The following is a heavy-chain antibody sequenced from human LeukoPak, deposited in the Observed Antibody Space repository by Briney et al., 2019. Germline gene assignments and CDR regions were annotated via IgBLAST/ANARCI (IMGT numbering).Heavy chain of an antibody. Sequence: NASETLCLTCTVSGGSISSGDYYWSWIRPPPGKGLVWIGYIYYSGSTYYNPSLKRLATISVDTSKNQFSLKLSSVTAADTAVYYCARDNPAGGGYYTEFDYWGQGTLVTVSS. CDR1: GGSISSGDYY. J-gene: IGHJ4*02. CDR3: ARDNPAGGGYYTEFDY. CDR2: IYYSGST. V-gene: IGHV4-30-4*01. D-gene: IGHD3-22*01.